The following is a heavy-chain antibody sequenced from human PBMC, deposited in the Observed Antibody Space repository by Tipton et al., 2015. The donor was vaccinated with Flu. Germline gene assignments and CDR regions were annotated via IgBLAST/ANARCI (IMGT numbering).Heavy chain of an antibody. CDR2: INYDGSTI. CDR3: TRRLVED. CDR1: GFIFSDNW. J-gene: IGHJ4*02. V-gene: IGHV3-7*01. Sequence: SLRLSCAASGFIFSDNWMAWVRQAPGKGLEWVANINYDGSTIYYVDSVKGRFTISRDNAKTSLYLQMNNLRAEDTAVYYCTRRLVEDWGQGTQVTVSS.